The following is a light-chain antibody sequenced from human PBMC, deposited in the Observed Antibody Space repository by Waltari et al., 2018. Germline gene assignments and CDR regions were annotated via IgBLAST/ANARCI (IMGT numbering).Light chain of an antibody. V-gene: IGLV2-23*02. CDR1: SRDVGSYNL. J-gene: IGLJ2*01. CDR2: EVS. CDR3: CSYAGSSTHVV. Sequence: QSALTQPASVSGSPGQSITISCPGTSRDVGSYNLFSWDQQHPGQAPKPVIYEVSKRPSGVSNRFSGSKSGNTASLTIAGLQAEDEADYYCCSYAGSSTHVVFGGGTKLTVL.